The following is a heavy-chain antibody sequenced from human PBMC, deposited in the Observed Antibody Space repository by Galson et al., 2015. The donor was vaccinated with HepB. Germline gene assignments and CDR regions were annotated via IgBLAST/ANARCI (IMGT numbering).Heavy chain of an antibody. V-gene: IGHV3-9*01. Sequence: SLRLSCAASGFMFDDYAMHWVRQAPGKGLERVSGINWNSGSIGYADSVKGRFTVSRDNAKKSLNLHMNSLRAEDTALYYCARGRGVDYYYYYMDVWGKGTTVTVSS. CDR2: INWNSGSI. D-gene: IGHD3-16*01. CDR3: ARGRGVDYYYYYMDV. J-gene: IGHJ6*03. CDR1: GFMFDDYA.